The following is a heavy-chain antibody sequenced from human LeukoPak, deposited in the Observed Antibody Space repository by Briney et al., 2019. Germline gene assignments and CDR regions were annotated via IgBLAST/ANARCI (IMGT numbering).Heavy chain of an antibody. D-gene: IGHD3-22*01. J-gene: IGHJ4*02. V-gene: IGHV1-58*02. Sequence: SVKVSCKASGFTFTSSAMQWVRQARGQRLEWIGWIVVGSGNTNYARKFQERVTITRDMSTSTAYMELSSLRSEDTAVYYCAAVRADYYDSSGYYYNYWGQGTLVTVSS. CDR1: GFTFTSSA. CDR2: IVVGSGNT. CDR3: AAVRADYYDSSGYYYNY.